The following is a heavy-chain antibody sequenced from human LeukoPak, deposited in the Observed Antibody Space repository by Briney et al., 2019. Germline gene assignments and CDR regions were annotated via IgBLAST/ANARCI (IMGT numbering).Heavy chain of an antibody. V-gene: IGHV3-21*04. CDR1: GFTFSSYS. CDR3: ASVRESEETMVRGVFYYFDY. J-gene: IGHJ4*02. D-gene: IGHD3-10*01. Sequence: GGSLRLSCAASGFTFSSYSMNWVRQAPGKGLEWVSSISSSSSYIYYADSVKGRFTISRDNSKNTLYLQMNSLRAEDTAVYYCASVRESEETMVRGVFYYFDYWGQGTLVTVSS. CDR2: ISSSSSYI.